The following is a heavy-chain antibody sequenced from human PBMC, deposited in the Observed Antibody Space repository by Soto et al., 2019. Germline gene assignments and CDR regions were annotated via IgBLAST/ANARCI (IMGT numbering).Heavy chain of an antibody. CDR3: AGDQGYYYSGMDV. J-gene: IGHJ6*02. Sequence: SETLSLTCTISGDSISSYYWSWIRQPAGKGLEWIGRIFTSGRTHYNPSLKSRVTMSVDTAKNQLSLKLTSVTAADTAVYFCAGDQGYYYSGMDVWGQGTTVTVSS. CDR2: IFTSGRT. V-gene: IGHV4-4*07. CDR1: GDSISSYY.